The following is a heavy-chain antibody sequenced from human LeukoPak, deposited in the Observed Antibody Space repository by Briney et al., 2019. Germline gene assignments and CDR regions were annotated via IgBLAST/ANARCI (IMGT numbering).Heavy chain of an antibody. Sequence: PSETLSLTCTVSGGSISSYYWSWIRQPPGQGLEWIGYIYYSGSTIYNPSLKSRVTISVDTSKNQFSLKLSSVTAADTAVYYCARGAADYYRSGSYNHYYYYNYMDVWGKGTTVTVSS. CDR2: IYYSGST. D-gene: IGHD3-10*01. CDR3: ARGAADYYRSGSYNHYYYYNYMDV. J-gene: IGHJ6*03. V-gene: IGHV4-59*01. CDR1: GGSISSYY.